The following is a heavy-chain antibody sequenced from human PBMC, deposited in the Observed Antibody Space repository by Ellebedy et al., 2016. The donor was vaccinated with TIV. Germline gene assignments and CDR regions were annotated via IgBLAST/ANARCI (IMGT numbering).Heavy chain of an antibody. CDR1: GFSVSSNH. Sequence: GESLKISXAASGFSVSSNHMSWVRQAPGKGLEWVSVISSCGSTFYADSVKVRFTISRDNSKTTLNLQMNSLRVEDTAVYYCARAGRTELWSLDVWGQGTTVSVSS. CDR3: ARAGRTELWSLDV. CDR2: ISSCGST. V-gene: IGHV3-66*01. D-gene: IGHD5-18*01. J-gene: IGHJ6*02.